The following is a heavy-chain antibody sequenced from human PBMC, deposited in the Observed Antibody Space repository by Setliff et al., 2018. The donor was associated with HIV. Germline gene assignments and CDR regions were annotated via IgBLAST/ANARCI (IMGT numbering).Heavy chain of an antibody. Sequence: SETLSLTCTVSGGSISGGDYYWSWIRQPPGKGLEWIGYIYYSGSTYYNPSLKSRVTISVDTSKNQFSLKLSSVTAADTAVYYCARGFYDSSGYEYNWFDPWGQGTLVTVSS. CDR2: IYYSGST. J-gene: IGHJ5*02. D-gene: IGHD3-22*01. V-gene: IGHV4-30-4*08. CDR1: GGSISGGDYY. CDR3: ARGFYDSSGYEYNWFDP.